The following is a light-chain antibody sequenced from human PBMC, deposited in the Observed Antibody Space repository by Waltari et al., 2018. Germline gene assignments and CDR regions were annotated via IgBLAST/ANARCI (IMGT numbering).Light chain of an antibody. CDR2: ENN. Sequence: YTLTQPPSLSESPGRTVIISCTRRSGYIVSNDVPWFHQRPGSAPTIVIYENNLQPPGVPDRFSASIDRSSNSASLTISGLKTEDEADYYCQSYDSRNLVFGGGTKVTVL. V-gene: IGLV6-57*03. CDR1: SGYIVSND. CDR3: QSYDSRNLV. J-gene: IGLJ2*01.